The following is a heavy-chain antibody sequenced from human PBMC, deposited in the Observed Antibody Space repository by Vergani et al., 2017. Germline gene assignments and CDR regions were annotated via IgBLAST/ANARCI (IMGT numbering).Heavy chain of an antibody. V-gene: IGHV3-23*01. J-gene: IGHJ4*02. CDR1: GFTFIMHA. CDR3: TKGSRGYTGYFFDY. Sequence: EVRLLESGGDLVQPGGSLRLSCAASGFTFIMHAMSWVRQAPGKGLEWVSTLSASDRRTHYADSVKGRFIISRDNSKNTLHLQMNSLRADDTAVYYCTKGSRGYTGYFFDYWGQGTLATVSS. CDR2: LSASDRRT. D-gene: IGHD5-12*01.